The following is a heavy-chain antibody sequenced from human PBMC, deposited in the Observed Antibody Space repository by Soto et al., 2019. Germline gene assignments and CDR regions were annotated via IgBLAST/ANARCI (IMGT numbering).Heavy chain of an antibody. Sequence: QLQLVESISGLVKPSQTLSLTCVVSGGSVGSDTFSWSWIRQSPGKGLEWIGHIYHSGKTFYNPSLKPRVIISTDRSQNQSSLNLTPVAAADTAVYYCARHSRGIATSLNWFFDLWGRGTLVTVSS. J-gene: IGHJ2*01. CDR3: ARHSRGIATSLNWFFDL. D-gene: IGHD3-16*02. V-gene: IGHV4-30-2*06. CDR1: GGSVGSDTFS. CDR2: IYHSGKT.